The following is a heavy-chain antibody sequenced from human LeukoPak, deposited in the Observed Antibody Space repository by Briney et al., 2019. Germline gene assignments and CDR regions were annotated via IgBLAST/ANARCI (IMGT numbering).Heavy chain of an antibody. D-gene: IGHD3-3*01. Sequence: PGGSLRLSCAASGFTFSSYRMSWVRQAPGKGLEWVANIKQDGSEKYYVDSVKGRFTISRDNAKNSLYLQMNSLRAEDTAVYYCARDVYDFWSGYYPGDYWGQGTLVTVSS. CDR2: IKQDGSEK. J-gene: IGHJ4*02. V-gene: IGHV3-7*01. CDR3: ARDVYDFWSGYYPGDY. CDR1: GFTFSSYR.